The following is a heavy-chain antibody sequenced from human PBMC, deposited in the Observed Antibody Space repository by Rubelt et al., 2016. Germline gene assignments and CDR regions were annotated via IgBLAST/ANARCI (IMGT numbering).Heavy chain of an antibody. Sequence: QLQLQESGPGLVKPSETLSLTCTVSGGSISSGSYYWGWVRQPPGNRLAWLGSVTHPWNPFSIPSLANRLTLSIDTSRNHYSLKLSSVTAADTAGYYCARDSGNFEIDSWGQGTLVTVSS. CDR3: ARDSGNFEIDS. J-gene: IGHJ4*02. V-gene: IGHV4-39*07. CDR1: GGSISSGSYY. CDR2: VTHPWNP. D-gene: IGHD1-7*01.